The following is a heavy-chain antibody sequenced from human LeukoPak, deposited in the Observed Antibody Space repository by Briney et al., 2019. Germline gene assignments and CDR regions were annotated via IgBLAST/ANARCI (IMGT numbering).Heavy chain of an antibody. D-gene: IGHD3-22*01. J-gene: IGHJ6*03. Sequence: PSETLSLTCTVSGGSISSHYWSWIRQPPGKGLEWIGYIYHSGSTDYNPSLKSRVTISVDPSKSKFSPTLSSVTAADTAVYYCARVGSYDRSGETLDYMDVWGKGTTVTVSS. CDR2: IYHSGST. V-gene: IGHV4-59*11. CDR1: GGSISSHY. CDR3: ARVGSYDRSGETLDYMDV.